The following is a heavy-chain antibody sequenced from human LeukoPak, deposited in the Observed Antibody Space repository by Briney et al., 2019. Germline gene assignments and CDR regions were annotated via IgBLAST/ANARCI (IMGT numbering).Heavy chain of an antibody. Sequence: GGSLRLSCAASGFTFSSYDMHWVRQATGKGLEWVSAIGTAGDTYYPGSVKGRFTISRENAKNSLYLQMNSLRAEDTAVYYCAKDWEAYCGGDCYSAFDYWGQGILVTVSS. CDR3: AKDWEAYCGGDCYSAFDY. V-gene: IGHV3-13*01. D-gene: IGHD2-21*01. CDR1: GFTFSSYD. J-gene: IGHJ4*02. CDR2: IGTAGDT.